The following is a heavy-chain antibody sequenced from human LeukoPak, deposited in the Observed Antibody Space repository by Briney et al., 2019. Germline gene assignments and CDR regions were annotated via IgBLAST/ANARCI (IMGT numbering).Heavy chain of an antibody. D-gene: IGHD5-12*01. CDR3: ARAWFATIIGDSLGLPRGY. Sequence: AASVKVSCKASGYTFTGYYMHWVRQAPGQGLEWMGWINPNSGGTNYAQKFQGRVTMTRDTSISTAYMELSRLRSDDTAVYYCARAWFATIIGDSLGLPRGYWGQGTLVTVSS. V-gene: IGHV1-2*02. CDR1: GYTFTGYY. J-gene: IGHJ4*02. CDR2: INPNSGGT.